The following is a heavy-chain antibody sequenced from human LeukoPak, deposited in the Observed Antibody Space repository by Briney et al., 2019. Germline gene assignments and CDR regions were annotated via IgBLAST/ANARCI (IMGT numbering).Heavy chain of an antibody. J-gene: IGHJ3*02. CDR1: GITFSSYA. D-gene: IGHD3-9*01. Sequence: GGSLRLSCAASGITFSSYAVAWVRQAPGKGLEWVSSISSSASNTYYADSARGRFTISRDNSKNTLYLQMNSLRAEDKAVYYCVKGIGNYDILDPDAFDIWGQGTMVTVSS. V-gene: IGHV3-23*01. CDR2: ISSSASNT. CDR3: VKGIGNYDILDPDAFDI.